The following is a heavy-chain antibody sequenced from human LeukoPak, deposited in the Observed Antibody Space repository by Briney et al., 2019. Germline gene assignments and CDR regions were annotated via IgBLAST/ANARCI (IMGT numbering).Heavy chain of an antibody. CDR2: VIPIFGTA. V-gene: IGHV1-69*06. CDR3: AKQGAVRQDYYMDV. CDR1: GDSFSSYA. J-gene: IGHJ6*03. D-gene: IGHD3-16*01. Sequence: GASVKVSCKASGDSFSSYAITWVRQAPGQGLEWLGRVIPIFGTANYPQKFQGRVTITADIFSSTVYIEMINLTSDDTAVYFCAKQGAVRQDYYMDVWGNGTTVSVS.